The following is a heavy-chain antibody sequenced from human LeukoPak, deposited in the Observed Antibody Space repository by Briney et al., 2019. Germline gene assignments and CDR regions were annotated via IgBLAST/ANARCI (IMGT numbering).Heavy chain of an antibody. CDR3: AKPRKLEPDWFDP. D-gene: IGHD1-1*01. J-gene: IGHJ5*02. CDR1: GFTFSSYG. Sequence: PGGSLRLSCAASGFTFSSYGMHWVRQAPGKGLEWVAFIRYDGSNKYYADSVKGRFTISRDNSKNTLYLQMNSLRAEDTAVYYCAKPRKLEPDWFDPWGQGTLVTVSS. V-gene: IGHV3-30*02. CDR2: IRYDGSNK.